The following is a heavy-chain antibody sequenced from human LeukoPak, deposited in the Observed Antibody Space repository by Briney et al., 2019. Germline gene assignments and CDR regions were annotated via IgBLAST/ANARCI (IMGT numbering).Heavy chain of an antibody. CDR3: ARERKAVAPGYFDY. CDR1: GYTFTSYY. V-gene: IGHV1-46*01. CDR2: INPSGGST. J-gene: IGHJ4*02. Sequence: GASVKVSCKASGYTFTSYYMHWVRQAPGQGLEWMGIINPSGGSTSYAQKFQGRVTMTRDTSITTAYMELSRLRSGDTAVYYCARERKAVAPGYFDYWGQGTLVTVSS. D-gene: IGHD6-19*01.